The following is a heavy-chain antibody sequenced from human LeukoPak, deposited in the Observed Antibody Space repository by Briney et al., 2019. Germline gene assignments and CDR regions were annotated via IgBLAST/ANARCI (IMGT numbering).Heavy chain of an antibody. D-gene: IGHD6-19*01. CDR3: ARPLVTTVAGTYYFDY. J-gene: IGHJ4*02. Sequence: GGSLRLSCAASGFRFSSYGMHWVRQAPGKGLECVSFIRYDESRTFYGDSVKGRFIISRDDSKNTVYLHMHSLRTEDTAVYYCARPLVTTVAGTYYFDYWGQGTLVTVSS. CDR1: GFRFSSYG. CDR2: IRYDESRT. V-gene: IGHV3-30*02.